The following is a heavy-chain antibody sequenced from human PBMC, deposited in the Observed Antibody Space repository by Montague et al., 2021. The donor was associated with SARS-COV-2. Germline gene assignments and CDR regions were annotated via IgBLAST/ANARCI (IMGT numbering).Heavy chain of an antibody. CDR2: IFYNGGA. V-gene: IGHV4-39*01. CDR1: GGSISGGSYY. Sequence: SETLSLTCTVSGGSISGGSYYWAWLRQPPGKGLEWIGSIFYNGGAYDNPSLESRVSISVDTSKRQFFLTLNSVTAADTAVYFCVRHPRTYNGFWSGYSGRLVFQFDSWGQGTLVTASS. J-gene: IGHJ4*02. CDR3: VRHPRTYNGFWSGYSGRLVFQFDS. D-gene: IGHD3-3*01.